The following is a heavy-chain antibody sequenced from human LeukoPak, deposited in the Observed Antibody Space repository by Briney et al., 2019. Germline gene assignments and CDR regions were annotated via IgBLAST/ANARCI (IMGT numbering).Heavy chain of an antibody. D-gene: IGHD5-18*01. Sequence: PSETLSLTCTVSGGSISSYYWSWIRQPPGKGLEWIGYIYYSGSTNYNPSLKSRVTISVDTSKNQFSLKLSSVTAADTAVYYCARYCYGYNWFDPWGQGTLVTVSS. CDR2: IYYSGST. CDR1: GGSISSYY. V-gene: IGHV4-59*01. J-gene: IGHJ5*02. CDR3: ARYCYGYNWFDP.